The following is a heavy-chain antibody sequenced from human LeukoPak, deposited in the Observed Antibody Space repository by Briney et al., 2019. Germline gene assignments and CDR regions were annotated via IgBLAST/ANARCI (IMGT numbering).Heavy chain of an antibody. J-gene: IGHJ3*02. CDR2: INPNSGDT. CDR3: ARDGSYLSVGAFDI. V-gene: IGHV1-2*06. D-gene: IGHD1-26*01. CDR1: GYTFTGYY. Sequence: ASVKVSCKASGYTFTGYYMHWVRQAPGQGLEWMGRINPNSGDTNYAQKLQGRATMTTDTSTSTAYMELRSLRSDDTAAYYCARDGSYLSVGAFDIWGQGTMVTVSS.